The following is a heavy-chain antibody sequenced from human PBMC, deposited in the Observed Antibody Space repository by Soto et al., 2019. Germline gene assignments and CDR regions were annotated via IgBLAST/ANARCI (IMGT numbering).Heavy chain of an antibody. CDR3: ARAGYGSGNYYFDY. CDR1: GGSIISYY. V-gene: IGHV4-59*01. J-gene: IGHJ4*02. Sequence: SETLSLTCTVSGGSIISYYWSWIRQPPGKGLEWIGYIYYSGSTNYNPSLKSRVTISVDTSKNQFSLKLSSVTAADTAVYYCARAGYGSGNYYFDYWGQGTLVTVSS. CDR2: IYYSGST. D-gene: IGHD3-10*01.